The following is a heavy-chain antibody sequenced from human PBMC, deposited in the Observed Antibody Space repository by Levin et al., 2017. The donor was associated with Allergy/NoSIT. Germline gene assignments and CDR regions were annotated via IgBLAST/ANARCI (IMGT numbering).Heavy chain of an antibody. CDR3: TRVLVAAGPRLDY. CDR2: IRSNIHGGTT. J-gene: IGHJ4*02. V-gene: IGHV3-49*03. Sequence: QTGGSLRLSCTASGFTFSDYAMKWFRQAPGKGLEWVSFIRSNIHGGTTEYAATVKGSFTMSRDDYKITVYLKMNSLKTEDTAVYLCTRVLVAAGPRLDYWGQGALVTVSS. D-gene: IGHD6-13*01. CDR1: GFTFSDYA.